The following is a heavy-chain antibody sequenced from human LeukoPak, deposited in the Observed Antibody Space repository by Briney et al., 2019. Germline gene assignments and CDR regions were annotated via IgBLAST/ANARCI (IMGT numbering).Heavy chain of an antibody. D-gene: IGHD1-26*01. CDR3: ARDLSGRNDY. V-gene: IGHV6-1*01. CDR2: TYYRSKWYN. Sequence: SQTLSLTCDISGDSVSSNTAAWNWIRQSPSRGLEWLGRTYYRSKWYNNYAVSVKSRITINSDSSKNQVSLQLNSVSPEDTAMYYCARDLSGRNDYWGQGTLVTVSS. CDR1: GDSVSSNTAA. J-gene: IGHJ4*02.